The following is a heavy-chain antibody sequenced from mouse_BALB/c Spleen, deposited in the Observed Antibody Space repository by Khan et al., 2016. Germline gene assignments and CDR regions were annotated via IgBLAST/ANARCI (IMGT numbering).Heavy chain of an antibody. D-gene: IGHD2-4*01. Sequence: VQLQQSGPELVKPGASVKMSCKASGYTFTNYVMHWVKQKPGQGLEWIGYINPYNDGTKYNEKFKGKATLTSDKSSSTAYMELSSLTSEDSAIYYCAGWPLITTRRTRDYYAMDYWGQGTSVTVSS. V-gene: IGHV1S136*01. J-gene: IGHJ4*01. CDR2: INPYNDGT. CDR3: AGWPLITTRRTRDYYAMDY. CDR1: GYTFTNYV.